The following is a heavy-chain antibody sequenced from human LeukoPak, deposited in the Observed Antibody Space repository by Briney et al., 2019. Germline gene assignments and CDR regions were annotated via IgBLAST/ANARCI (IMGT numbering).Heavy chain of an antibody. Sequence: PGEFLRISCKGSGYSFTSYWIGWVRQMPGKGLEWMGIIYPGDSDTRYSPSFQGQVTISANKSISTAYLQWSSLKASDTAMYYCARQVERDFWSGYLGMDVWGQGTTVTVSS. CDR3: ARQVERDFWSGYLGMDV. V-gene: IGHV5-51*01. CDR2: IYPGDSDT. D-gene: IGHD3-3*01. CDR1: GYSFTSYW. J-gene: IGHJ6*02.